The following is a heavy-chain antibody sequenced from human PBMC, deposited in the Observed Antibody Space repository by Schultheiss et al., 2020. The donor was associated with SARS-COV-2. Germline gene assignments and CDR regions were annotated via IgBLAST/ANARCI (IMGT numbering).Heavy chain of an antibody. V-gene: IGHV1-18*04. CDR3: ASSSSWYTLSFDY. CDR1: GYTFTSYG. Sequence: ASVKVSCKASGYTFTSYGISWVRQAPGQGLEWMGWINAGNGNTKYSQKFQGRVTMTRDTSTSTVYMELSSLRSEDTAVYYCASSSSWYTLSFDYWGQGTLVTVSS. D-gene: IGHD6-13*01. J-gene: IGHJ4*02. CDR2: INAGNGNT.